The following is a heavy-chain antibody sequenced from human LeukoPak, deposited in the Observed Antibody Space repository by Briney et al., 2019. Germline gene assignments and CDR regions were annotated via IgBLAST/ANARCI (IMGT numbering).Heavy chain of an antibody. CDR1: GFTFSDYY. CDR3: ARDSGSSDAFDI. V-gene: IGHV3-11*04. J-gene: IGHJ3*02. Sequence: PGGSLRLSCAASGFTFSDYYMSWIRQAPGKGLEWVSYISTSGTTIYYADSVKGRFTISRDNAKNSLYLQMNSLRAEDTAVYYCARDSGSSDAFDIWGQGTMVTVSS. D-gene: IGHD6-6*01. CDR2: ISTSGTTI.